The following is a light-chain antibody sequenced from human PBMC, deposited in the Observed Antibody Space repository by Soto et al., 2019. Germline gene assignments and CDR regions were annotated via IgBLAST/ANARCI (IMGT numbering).Light chain of an antibody. CDR1: QTVGTN. Sequence: EIVLTQSPVTLSVSPGERATLSCRASQTVGTNLAWFHQKPGQAPRLLFYGASTRATGIPARFSGSGSGTEFTLTISSLQSEDFAVYYWHQYSRWPRTFGQGTTVEVK. CDR3: HQYSRWPRT. V-gene: IGKV3-15*01. CDR2: GAS. J-gene: IGKJ1*01.